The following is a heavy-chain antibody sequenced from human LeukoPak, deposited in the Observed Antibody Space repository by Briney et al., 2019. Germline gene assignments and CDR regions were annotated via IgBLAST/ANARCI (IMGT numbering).Heavy chain of an antibody. D-gene: IGHD1-26*01. Sequence: GGSLRLSCAASGFTFNTYWMIWVRQAPGKGLEWVANVDQGGSTKYYVDSLKGRFTISRDNAKNSLYLQMNSLRAEDTAVYYCVRDKGGRSGAIYYDAFDVWGQGTMVTVSS. J-gene: IGHJ3*01. CDR1: GFTFNTYW. V-gene: IGHV3-7*01. CDR2: VDQGGSTK. CDR3: VRDKGGRSGAIYYDAFDV.